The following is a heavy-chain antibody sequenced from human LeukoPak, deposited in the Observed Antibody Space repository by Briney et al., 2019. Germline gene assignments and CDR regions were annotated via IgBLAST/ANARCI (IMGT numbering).Heavy chain of an antibody. Sequence: PGGSLRLSCAASGFTFSSYGMHWVRQAPGKGLEWAAFIRYDGSNKYYADSVKGRFTISRDNSKNTLYLQMNSLRAEDTAVYYCAKERAGYYLDYWGQGTLVTVSS. V-gene: IGHV3-30*02. CDR2: IRYDGSNK. CDR3: AKERAGYYLDY. CDR1: GFTFSSYG. J-gene: IGHJ4*02. D-gene: IGHD3-9*01.